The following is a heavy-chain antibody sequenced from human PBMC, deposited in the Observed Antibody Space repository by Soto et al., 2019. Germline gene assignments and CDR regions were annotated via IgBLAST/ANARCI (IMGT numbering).Heavy chain of an antibody. D-gene: IGHD3-9*01. Sequence: GGSLRLSCAASGFTFSYYNMNWVRQAPGKGPEWVSNIRTSGSDVYYADSVKGRFTVSRDNAKNSLYPQMHSLRVEDTAVYYCARDQDWSFDYWGQGTLVTVSS. J-gene: IGHJ4*02. CDR3: ARDQDWSFDY. V-gene: IGHV3-21*06. CDR2: IRTSGSDV. CDR1: GFTFSYYN.